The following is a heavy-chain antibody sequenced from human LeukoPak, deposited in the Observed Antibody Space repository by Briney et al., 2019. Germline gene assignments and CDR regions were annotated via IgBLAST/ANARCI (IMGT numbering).Heavy chain of an antibody. CDR1: GFSFSSYD. CDR2: IRSDGSNK. J-gene: IGHJ3*02. V-gene: IGHV3-30*02. D-gene: IGHD7-27*01. CDR3: ARDELGIAAFDI. Sequence: GGSLRLSCAASGFSFSSYDMYWVRQAPGKGLEWVAFIRSDGSNKYHADSVKGRFTISRDNAKNTLYLQMNSLRAEDTAVYYCARDELGIAAFDIWGQGTMVTVSS.